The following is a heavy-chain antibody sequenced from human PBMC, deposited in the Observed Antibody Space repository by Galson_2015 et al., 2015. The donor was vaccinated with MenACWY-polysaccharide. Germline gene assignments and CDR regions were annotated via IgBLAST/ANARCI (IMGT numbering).Heavy chain of an antibody. J-gene: IGHJ6*02. D-gene: IGHD3-10*01. V-gene: IGHV3-23*01. CDR3: AKMRGPGSHYDYGMGV. CDR1: GFTFSSYA. CDR2: IGGSGGRT. Sequence: SLRLSCAASGFTFSSYAMSWVRQAPGKGLEWVSAIGGSGGRTYYADSVKGRFTISRDNSKNTLHLHMNSLRAEDTAVYYCAKMRGPGSHYDYGMGVWGQGTTVTVSS.